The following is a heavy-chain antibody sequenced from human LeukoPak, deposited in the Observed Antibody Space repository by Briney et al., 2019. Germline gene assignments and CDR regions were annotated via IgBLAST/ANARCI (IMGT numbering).Heavy chain of an antibody. J-gene: IGHJ6*02. CDR2: IYSGGST. CDR3: ATTGDYYYYGMDV. Sequence: GGSLRLSCAASGFTVSSNYVSWVRQAPGKGLEWVSAIYSGGSTYYADSVKGRFTISRDNSKNTLYLQMNSLRAEDTAVYYCATTGDYYYYGMDVWGQGTTVTVSS. V-gene: IGHV3-66*01. CDR1: GFTVSSNY. D-gene: IGHD3-10*01.